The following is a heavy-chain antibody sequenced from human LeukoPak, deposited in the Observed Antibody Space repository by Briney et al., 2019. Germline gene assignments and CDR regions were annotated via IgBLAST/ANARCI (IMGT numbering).Heavy chain of an antibody. D-gene: IGHD6-6*01. CDR2: IRYSGGST. V-gene: IGHV3-23*01. J-gene: IGHJ4*02. Sequence: GGSLRLSCAASGFTFSSYDMSWVRQAPGKGLEWVSAIRYSGGSTYYADSVKGRFTISRDNSKNTLYLQMNSLRAEDTAVYYCSKVVVRSCPLFDSWGQGTLVTVSS. CDR3: SKVVVRSCPLFDS. CDR1: GFTFSSYD.